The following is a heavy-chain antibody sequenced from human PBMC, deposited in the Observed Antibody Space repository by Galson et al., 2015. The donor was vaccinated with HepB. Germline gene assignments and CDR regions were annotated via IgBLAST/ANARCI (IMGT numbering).Heavy chain of an antibody. CDR1: GFTFSSYG. CDR3: AKDSGSYYGYFDY. CDR2: ISYDGSNK. Sequence: SLRLSCAASGFTFSSYGMHWVRQAPGKGLEWVAVISYDGSNKYYADSVKGRFTISRDNSKNTLYLQMNSLRAEDTAVYYCAKDSGSYYGYFDYWGQGTLVTVSS. D-gene: IGHD1-26*01. J-gene: IGHJ4*02. V-gene: IGHV3-30*18.